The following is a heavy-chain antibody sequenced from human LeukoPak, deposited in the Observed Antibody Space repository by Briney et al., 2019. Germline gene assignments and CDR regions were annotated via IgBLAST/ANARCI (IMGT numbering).Heavy chain of an antibody. V-gene: IGHV4-4*02. CDR1: GDSISSYNW. CDR2: IYHSGST. J-gene: IGHJ4*02. Sequence: PSGTLSLTCAVSGDSISSYNWWSWVRQPPGQGLEWIAEIYHSGSTYYNPSLKSRVTISVDRSKNQFSLKLSSVTAADTAVYYCARGLGYGSGSSFDYWGQGTLVTVSS. CDR3: ARGLGYGSGSSFDY. D-gene: IGHD3-10*01.